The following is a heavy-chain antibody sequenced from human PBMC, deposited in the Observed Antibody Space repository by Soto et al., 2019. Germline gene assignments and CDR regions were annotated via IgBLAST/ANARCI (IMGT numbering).Heavy chain of an antibody. V-gene: IGHV3-30*18. J-gene: IGHJ3*02. CDR3: AKGDTGGERWLLRDAFDI. CDR1: GFTFSSYG. Sequence: SLRLSCAASGFTFSSYGMYWVRQAPGKGLEWVAVISYDGSNKYYADSVKGRFTISRDNSKNTLYLQMNSLRAEDTAVYYCAKGDTGGERWLLRDAFDIWGQGTMVTVSS. CDR2: ISYDGSNK. D-gene: IGHD5-18*01.